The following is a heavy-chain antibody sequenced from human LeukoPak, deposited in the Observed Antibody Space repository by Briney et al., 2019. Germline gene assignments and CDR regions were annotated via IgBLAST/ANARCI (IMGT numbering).Heavy chain of an antibody. J-gene: IGHJ4*02. CDR3: ARAEVETAPRY. V-gene: IGHV1-69*05. D-gene: IGHD5-24*01. Sequence: SVKVSCKASGGTFSSYAISWVRQAPGQGLEWMGRIIPIFGTANYAQKFQGRVTITTDESTSTAYMELSSLRSEDTAMYYCARAEVETAPRYWGQGTLLTVSS. CDR1: GGTFSSYA. CDR2: IIPIFGTA.